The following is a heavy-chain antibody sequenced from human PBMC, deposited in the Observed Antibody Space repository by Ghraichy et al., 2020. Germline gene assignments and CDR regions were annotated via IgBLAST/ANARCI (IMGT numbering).Heavy chain of an antibody. V-gene: IGHV4-59*08. CDR3: ARSPAWGGTINGFDV. CDR2: ISYSGST. Sequence: SETLSLTCTVSGGSISNYYWSWIRQPPGKGLDCIGYISYSGSTNYKPSVKSRVTILLDTSNNQFSLKLTSVTAADTAMYFCARSPAWGGTINGFDVWGQGVMVTVSS. CDR1: GGSISNYY. D-gene: IGHD3-16*01. J-gene: IGHJ3*01.